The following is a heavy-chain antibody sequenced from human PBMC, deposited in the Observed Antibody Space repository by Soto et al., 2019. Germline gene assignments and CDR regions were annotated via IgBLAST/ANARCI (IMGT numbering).Heavy chain of an antibody. CDR1: GGSFSGYY. CDR3: ARGRSTTIFGVVRPFDY. Sequence: SETLSLTCAVYGGSFSGYYWSWIRQPPGKGLEWIGEINHSGSTNYNPSLKSRVTISVDTSKNQFSLKLSSVTAADTAVYYCARGRSTTIFGVVRPFDYWRQGTLVTVSS. J-gene: IGHJ4*02. D-gene: IGHD3-3*01. V-gene: IGHV4-34*01. CDR2: INHSGST.